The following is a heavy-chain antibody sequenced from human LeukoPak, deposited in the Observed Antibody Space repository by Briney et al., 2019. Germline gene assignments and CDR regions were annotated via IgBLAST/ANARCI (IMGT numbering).Heavy chain of an antibody. J-gene: IGHJ4*02. Sequence: SGPALVKLTQTLTLTCTFSGFSLSTSGMRVSWIRQPPGKALEWLARIDWDDDKFYSTSLKTRLTISKDTSKNQVVLTMTNMDPVDTATYYCARDMTTVDYFDYWGQGTLVTVSS. V-gene: IGHV2-70*04. CDR3: ARDMTTVDYFDY. CDR1: GFSLSTSGMR. D-gene: IGHD4-11*01. CDR2: IDWDDDK.